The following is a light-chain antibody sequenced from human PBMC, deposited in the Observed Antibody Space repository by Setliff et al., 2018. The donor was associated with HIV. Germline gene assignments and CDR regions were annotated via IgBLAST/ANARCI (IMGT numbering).Light chain of an antibody. CDR3: QHYNNHPLI. J-gene: IGKJ4*01. CDR1: QSVSSN. Sequence: EIMMTQSPATLSVSPGERATLSCRASQSVSSNLAWYQQKFGQAPRLLIYGASTRATGIPVRFSGGGSGTEFTLTISSLQSEGSAVYYCQHYNNHPLIFGGGTKVDIK. CDR2: GAS. V-gene: IGKV3D-15*01.